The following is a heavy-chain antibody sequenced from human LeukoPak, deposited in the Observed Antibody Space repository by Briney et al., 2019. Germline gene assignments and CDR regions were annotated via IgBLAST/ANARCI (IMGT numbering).Heavy chain of an antibody. CDR3: AKQRSSYYDSSDY. CDR1: GFPFSNYA. CDR2: ISASGATT. D-gene: IGHD3-22*01. Sequence: GSLRLSCAASGFPFSNYAMSWVRQAPGKGLEWVSVISASGATTYNADSVKGRFTISRDNSENTLYLQMNSLRADDTAVYYCAKQRSSYYDSSDYWGQGTLVTVSS. J-gene: IGHJ4*02. V-gene: IGHV3-23*01.